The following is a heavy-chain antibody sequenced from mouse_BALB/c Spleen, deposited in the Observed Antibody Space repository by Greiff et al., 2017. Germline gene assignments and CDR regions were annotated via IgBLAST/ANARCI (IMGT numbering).Heavy chain of an antibody. V-gene: IGHV1-67*01. CDR2: ISTCYGNT. D-gene: IGHD1-1*01. CDR1: SYTFTDYA. Sequence: QVQLQQSGPELVRPGVSVKISCKGSSYTFTDYAMHWVKQSHAKSLEWIGVISTCYGNTNYNQKFKGKATMTVDKSSSTAYMELARLTSEDSAVYYCARGTTVVPFDYWGQGTTLTVSS. J-gene: IGHJ2*01. CDR3: ARGTTVVPFDY.